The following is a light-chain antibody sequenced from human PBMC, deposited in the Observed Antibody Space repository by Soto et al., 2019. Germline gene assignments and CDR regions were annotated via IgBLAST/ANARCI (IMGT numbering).Light chain of an antibody. CDR1: QSVSSF. Sequence: EIVLTQSPATLSLSPGERATLSCRASQSVSSFLAWFRQKPGQAPRLLIYDASSRATGIPARFSGSGSGTDFTLTISSLEPEDFAVYYCQQRGNWPLTFGGGTKV. CDR3: QQRGNWPLT. CDR2: DAS. J-gene: IGKJ4*01. V-gene: IGKV3-11*01.